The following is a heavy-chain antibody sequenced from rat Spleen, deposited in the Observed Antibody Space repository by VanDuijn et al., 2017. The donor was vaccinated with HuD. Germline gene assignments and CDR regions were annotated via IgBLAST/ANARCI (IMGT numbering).Heavy chain of an antibody. J-gene: IGHJ3*01. CDR2: ISSGGNT. Sequence: QVQLKESGPGLVQPSQTLSLTCTVSGFSLTSNGVSWVRQPPGKGLEWIAAISSGGNTYYSSALKSRLSISRDTSKSQVFLKMNSLQTEDTATYFCIRESLPGYNSHWFVYWGQGTLVTVSS. CDR3: IRESLPGYNSHWFVY. CDR1: GFSLTSNG. D-gene: IGHD1-4*01. V-gene: IGHV2S12*01.